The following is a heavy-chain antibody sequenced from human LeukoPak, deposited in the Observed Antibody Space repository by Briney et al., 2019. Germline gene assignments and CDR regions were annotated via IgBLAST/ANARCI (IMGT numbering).Heavy chain of an antibody. CDR3: AKDTAIFTGYYSFDY. Sequence: GGSLRLSCAASGFTFSSYAMSWVRQAPGKGLEWVSAISGSAANTHYAESVKGRFTISRDNSKSTLYLQMNSLRAEDTAVYYCAKDTAIFTGYYSFDYWGQGILVTVSS. V-gene: IGHV3-23*01. CDR1: GFTFSSYA. CDR2: ISGSAANT. D-gene: IGHD3-9*01. J-gene: IGHJ4*02.